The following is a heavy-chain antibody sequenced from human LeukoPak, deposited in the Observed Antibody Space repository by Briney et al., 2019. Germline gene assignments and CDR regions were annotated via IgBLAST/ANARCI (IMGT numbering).Heavy chain of an antibody. CDR2: ISADNGNT. CDR1: GYTLSNHA. Sequence: ASVKVSCKGSGYTLSNHAFSWVRQAPGQGLEWMGWISADNGNTNHAQKFQGRVSLTTDTSTSTAYMELRSLRSDDTAVYYCARDSPDYYDSSGFDYWGQGTLVTVSS. V-gene: IGHV1-18*04. D-gene: IGHD3-22*01. J-gene: IGHJ4*02. CDR3: ARDSPDYYDSSGFDY.